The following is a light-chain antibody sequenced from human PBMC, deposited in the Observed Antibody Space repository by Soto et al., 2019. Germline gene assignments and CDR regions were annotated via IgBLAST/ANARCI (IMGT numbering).Light chain of an antibody. Sequence: QSVLTQPPSTSGTPGQRVSISCSGDYTNIGNTYNSVFWYQRLPGAAPKLLIYNNNQRPSGVPDRFSGSKSGNTASLTISGLQAEDEADYYCFSFTSTNTHVFGSGTKLTVL. CDR2: NNN. J-gene: IGLJ1*01. CDR3: FSFTSTNTHV. CDR1: YTNIGNTYNS. V-gene: IGLV1-44*01.